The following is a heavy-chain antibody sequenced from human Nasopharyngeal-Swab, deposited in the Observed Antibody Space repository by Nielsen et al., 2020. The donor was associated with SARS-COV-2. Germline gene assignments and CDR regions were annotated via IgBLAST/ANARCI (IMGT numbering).Heavy chain of an antibody. CDR2: IYYDGNT. V-gene: IGHV4-39*01. CDR3: ARQQEGYYYYYGMDV. Sequence: RQAPGKGLQHIGSIYYDGNTYYDPSLKGRLTISVDTPRDQFSLKLSSVTAADTAIYFCARQQEGYYYYYGMDVWGQGTPVTVSS. J-gene: IGHJ6*02.